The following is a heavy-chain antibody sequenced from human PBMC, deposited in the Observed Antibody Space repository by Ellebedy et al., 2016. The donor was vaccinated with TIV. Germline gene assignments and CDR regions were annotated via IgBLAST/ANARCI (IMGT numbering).Heavy chain of an antibody. CDR3: AKDQPSDY. CDR1: GFTFSSYA. CDR2: IIASGGST. Sequence: GESLKISCAASGFTFSSYAMSWVRQAPGKGLEWVSGIIASGGSTYYEDSVKGRFTISRDNSENTLYMQMHNLRAEDTAVYYCAKDQPSDYWGQGTLVTVSS. V-gene: IGHV3-23*01. D-gene: IGHD1-14*01. J-gene: IGHJ4*02.